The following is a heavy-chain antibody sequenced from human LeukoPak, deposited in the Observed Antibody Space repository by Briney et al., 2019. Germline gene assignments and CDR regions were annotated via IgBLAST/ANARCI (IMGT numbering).Heavy chain of an antibody. CDR2: ISSSSSYI. CDR1: GFTFSSYS. V-gene: IGHV3-21*01. Sequence: GGSLRLSCAASGFTFSSYSMNWVRQAPGKGLEWVSSISSSSSYIYHADSVKGRFTISRDNAKNSLYLQMNSLRAEDTAVYYCARVYRKWEPNDAFDIWGQGTMVTVSS. J-gene: IGHJ3*02. D-gene: IGHD1-26*01. CDR3: ARVYRKWEPNDAFDI.